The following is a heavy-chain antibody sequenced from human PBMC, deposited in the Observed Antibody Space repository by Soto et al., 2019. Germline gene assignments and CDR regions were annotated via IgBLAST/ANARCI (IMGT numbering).Heavy chain of an antibody. CDR1: GFTFNKYG. CDR2: ISNDGSSE. D-gene: IGHD3-16*01. J-gene: IGHJ4*02. Sequence: VGSLRLSCAASGFTFNKYGMHWVRQAPGKGLEWVAAISNDGSSEYYADSVLGRFTISRDNPKNTLYLQMNSLKSEDTAVYSYANQERGSYIADWGQGTLVTVSS. CDR3: ANQERGSYIAD. V-gene: IGHV3-30*18.